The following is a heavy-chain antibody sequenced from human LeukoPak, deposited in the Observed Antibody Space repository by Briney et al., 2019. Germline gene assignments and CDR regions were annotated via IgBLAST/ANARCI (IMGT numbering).Heavy chain of an antibody. J-gene: IGHJ3*02. Sequence: SGGSLRLSCAASGLTYTDFWMHWVRQAPGKGLEWVSSISSSSSYIYYADSVKGRFTISRDNAKNSLYLQMNSLRAEDTAVYYCASESRTGIAARRLRDNDAFDIWGQGTMVTVSS. D-gene: IGHD6-13*01. V-gene: IGHV3-21*01. CDR1: GLTYTDFW. CDR2: ISSSSSYI. CDR3: ASESRTGIAARRLRDNDAFDI.